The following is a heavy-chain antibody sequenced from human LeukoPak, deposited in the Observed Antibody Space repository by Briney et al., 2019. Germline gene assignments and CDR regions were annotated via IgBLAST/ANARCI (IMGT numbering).Heavy chain of an antibody. CDR3: AKDSRPFGYNSSGQPPYY. J-gene: IGHJ4*02. Sequence: PGGSLRLSCAASGFTVSSNYMSWVRQAPGKGLEWVSVIYSGGSAYYADSVKGRFTISRDNSKNTLYLQMNSLRADDTALYYCAKDSRPFGYNSSGQPPYYWGQGTLVTVSS. V-gene: IGHV3-66*02. D-gene: IGHD3-22*01. CDR1: GFTVSSNY. CDR2: IYSGGSA.